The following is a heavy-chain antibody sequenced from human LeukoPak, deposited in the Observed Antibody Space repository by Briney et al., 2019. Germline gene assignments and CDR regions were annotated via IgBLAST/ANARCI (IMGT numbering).Heavy chain of an antibody. J-gene: IGHJ5*02. CDR3: ARCLAAMPDNWFDP. D-gene: IGHD2-2*01. CDR1: GGSISSSSYY. CDR2: IYYSGST. Sequence: PSETLSLTCTVSGGSISSSSYYWGWIRQPPGKGLEWIGSIYYSGSTYYNPSLKSRVTISVDTSKNQFSLKLSSVTAADTAVYYCARCLAAMPDNWFDPWGQGTLVTVSS. V-gene: IGHV4-39*07.